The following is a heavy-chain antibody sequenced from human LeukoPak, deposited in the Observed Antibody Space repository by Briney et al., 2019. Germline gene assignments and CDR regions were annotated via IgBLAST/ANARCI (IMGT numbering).Heavy chain of an antibody. CDR3: RRKRFTATVSTYYYYYMDV. D-gene: IGHD4-11*01. V-gene: IGHV1-18*01. CDR1: GYSLTSYY. J-gene: IGHJ6*03. CDR2: ISAYNGNT. Sequence: ASVKVSCKASGYSLTSYYIRWVRQSPGQGLEWMGWISAYNGNTNYAQKLQGRVTMTTDTSTSTAFMELRSLRSDDAAVYYCRRKRFTATVSTYYYYYMDVWGKGTTVTVSS.